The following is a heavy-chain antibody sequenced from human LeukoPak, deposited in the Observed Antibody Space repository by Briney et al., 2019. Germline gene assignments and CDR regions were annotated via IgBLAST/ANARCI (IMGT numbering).Heavy chain of an antibody. CDR2: IRYDGSNK. V-gene: IGHV3-30*02. CDR3: ASYGGSGSKSFDY. D-gene: IGHD3-10*01. Sequence: HPGGSLTLSCAASGFTFSGYGMNWVRQAPGRGLEWLSFIRYDGSNKYYADSVKGRFTISRDSSKNTLYLQMNSLRAEDTAVYYCASYGGSGSKSFDYWGQGTLVTVSS. J-gene: IGHJ4*02. CDR1: GFTFSGYG.